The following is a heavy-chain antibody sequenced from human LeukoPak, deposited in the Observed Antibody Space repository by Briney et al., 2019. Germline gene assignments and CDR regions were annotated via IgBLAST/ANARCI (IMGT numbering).Heavy chain of an antibody. V-gene: IGHV4-59*08. CDR3: ARQGNYYDSSGYYSAGAFDI. Sequence: NPSETLSLTCTVSGGSISSYYWSWIRQPPGKGLEWIGYIYYSGSTNYNPSLKSRVTISVDTSKNQFSLKLSSVTAADTAVYYCARQGNYYDSSGYYSAGAFDIWGQGTMVTASS. D-gene: IGHD3-22*01. J-gene: IGHJ3*02. CDR2: IYYSGST. CDR1: GGSISSYY.